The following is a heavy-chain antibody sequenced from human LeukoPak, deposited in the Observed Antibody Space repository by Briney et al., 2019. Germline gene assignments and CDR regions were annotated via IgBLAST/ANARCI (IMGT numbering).Heavy chain of an antibody. V-gene: IGHV4-4*07. CDR2: IYTSGST. CDR1: GGSFSSYY. CDR3: ARDSLVVVPAAIQGYYYYGMDV. Sequence: SETLSLTCTVSGGSFSSYYWSWIRQPAGKGLEWIGRIYTSGSTNYNPSLKSRVTMSVDTSKNQFSLKLSSVTAADTAVYYCARDSLVVVPAAIQGYYYYGMDVWGQGTTVTVSS. D-gene: IGHD2-2*02. J-gene: IGHJ6*02.